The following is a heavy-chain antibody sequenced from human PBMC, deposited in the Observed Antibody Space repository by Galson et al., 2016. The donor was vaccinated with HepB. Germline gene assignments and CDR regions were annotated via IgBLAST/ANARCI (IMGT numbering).Heavy chain of an antibody. V-gene: IGHV5-51*01. CDR2: IYPGDSDT. CDR1: GYIFTNYW. D-gene: IGHD3-10*01. Sequence: QSGAEVKKPGESPKISCKGSGYIFTNYWIGWVRQMPGKGLEWMGIIYPGDSDTRYSPSFQGQVTISADKSISTAYLQWSSLKASDTAMFYCARHGTSGTALCESIGMDVWGQGTTVTVSS. CDR3: ARHGTSGTALCESIGMDV. J-gene: IGHJ6*02.